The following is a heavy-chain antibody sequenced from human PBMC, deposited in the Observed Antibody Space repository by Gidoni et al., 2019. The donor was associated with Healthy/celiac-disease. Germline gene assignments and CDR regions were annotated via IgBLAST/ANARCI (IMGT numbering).Heavy chain of an antibody. CDR2: IIPIFGTA. CDR3: ARAFEYYDSSGYIIPTFYRFDY. V-gene: IGHV1-69*19. J-gene: IGHJ4*02. D-gene: IGHD3-22*01. Sequence: EWMGGIIPIFGTANYAQKFQGRVTITADESTSTAYMELSSLRSEDTAVYYCARAFEYYDSSGYIIPTFYRFDYWGQGTLVTVSS.